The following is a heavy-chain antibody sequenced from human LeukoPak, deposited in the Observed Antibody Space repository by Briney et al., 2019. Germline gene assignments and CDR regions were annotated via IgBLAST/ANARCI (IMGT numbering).Heavy chain of an antibody. CDR3: TRLYVRGVIDYFDY. Sequence: GGSLRLSCSASGFTFSGSPMYWVRPAPGKGLEGGGRIKNKANSYATPYPASVKVRFTISRDAARNTTYLQMNSLKIEDTAVYDCTRLYVRGVIDYFDYWGQGTLVTVPS. CDR1: GFTFSGSP. J-gene: IGHJ4*02. D-gene: IGHD3-10*01. V-gene: IGHV3-73*01. CDR2: IKNKANSYAT.